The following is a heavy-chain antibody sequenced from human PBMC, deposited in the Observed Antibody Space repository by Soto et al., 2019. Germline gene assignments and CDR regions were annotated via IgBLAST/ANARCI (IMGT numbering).Heavy chain of an antibody. V-gene: IGHV3-23*01. CDR1: GFTFGSYA. Sequence: QPGGSLRLSCAASGFTFGSYAMSWVRQAPGKGLEWVSAISGSGGSTYYADSVKGRFTISRDNSKNTLYLQMNSLRAEDTAVYYCAKDPVLRYFGYFDYWGQGTLVTVSS. CDR2: ISGSGGST. J-gene: IGHJ4*02. CDR3: AKDPVLRYFGYFDY. D-gene: IGHD3-9*01.